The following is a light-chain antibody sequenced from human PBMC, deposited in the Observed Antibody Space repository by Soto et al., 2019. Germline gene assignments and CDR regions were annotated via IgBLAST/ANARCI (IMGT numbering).Light chain of an antibody. CDR1: QSVVHSDGIAY. CDR3: QKYGSSPAYP. CDR2: GAS. J-gene: IGKJ2*01. V-gene: IGKV2-30*02. Sequence: VVVTQSPLSLPVTLGQPASISFMSNQSVVHSDGIAYFSWFQQRPGRSPRRLIYGASSRATGIPDRFSGSGSGTDFTLTISRLEPEDFAVYYCQKYGSSPAYPFGQGTKVAI.